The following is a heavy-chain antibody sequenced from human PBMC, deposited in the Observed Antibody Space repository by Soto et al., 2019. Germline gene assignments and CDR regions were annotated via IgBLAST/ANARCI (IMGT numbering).Heavy chain of an antibody. CDR3: ASQGAYSGAPYFMDV. CDR2: IYYRGGT. J-gene: IGHJ6*03. Sequence: QLQLQESGPGLVKPSETLSLTCTVSGGSISSSSYYWGWLRQPPGKGLEWIGSIYYRGGTYYNPSLKSRVTISEDTSKKYVSLKLSSVTAADTAVYYCASQGAYSGAPYFMDVWGKGTTVTVSS. V-gene: IGHV4-39*02. D-gene: IGHD2-21*01. CDR1: GGSISSSSYY.